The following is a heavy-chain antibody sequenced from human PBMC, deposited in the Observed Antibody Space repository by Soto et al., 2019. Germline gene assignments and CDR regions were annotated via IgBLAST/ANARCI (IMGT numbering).Heavy chain of an antibody. J-gene: IGHJ6*04. Sequence: QVQLVQSGAEVKKPGASVKVSCKAYGYTFTSYGISWVRQSPGQGLEWMGWIMAYNGNTNHAQKLQGRVTKTTDTSTSTTYMELGSLGSDDTAVYYFARDRPTMDVWGAGSMITVSS. CDR2: IMAYNGNT. CDR1: GYTFTSYG. CDR3: ARDRPTMDV. V-gene: IGHV1-18*01.